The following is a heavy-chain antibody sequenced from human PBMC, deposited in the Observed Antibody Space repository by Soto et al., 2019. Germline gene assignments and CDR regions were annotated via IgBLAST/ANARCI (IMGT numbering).Heavy chain of an antibody. CDR1: GGSFSGYY. V-gene: IGHV4-34*01. CDR3: ARTRNTIFGVVTFDY. J-gene: IGHJ4*02. Sequence: SETLSLTCAVYGGSFSGYYWSWIRQPPGKGLEWIGEINHSGSTNYNPSLKSRVTISVDTSKNQFSLKLSSVTAADTAVYYCARTRNTIFGVVTFDYWGQGTLVTVSS. D-gene: IGHD3-3*01. CDR2: INHSGST.